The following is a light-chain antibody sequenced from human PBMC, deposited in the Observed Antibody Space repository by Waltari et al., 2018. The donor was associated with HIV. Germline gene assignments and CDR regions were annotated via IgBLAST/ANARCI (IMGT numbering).Light chain of an antibody. V-gene: IGLV1-44*01. CDR3: AAWDDSLDGYV. J-gene: IGLJ1*01. CDR1: SSNIERNT. CDR2: SSN. Sequence: QSVLTQPPSASGTPGPRVTISCSGSSSNIERNTVTWYQQFPGTTPKVVIYSSNQRPSGVPDRFSGARSGTSASLAISGLQSEDEAHYYCAAWDDSLDGYVFGPGTEVTVL.